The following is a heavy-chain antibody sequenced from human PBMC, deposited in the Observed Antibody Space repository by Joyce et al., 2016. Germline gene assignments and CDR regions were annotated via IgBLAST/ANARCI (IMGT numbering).Heavy chain of an antibody. J-gene: IGHJ6*02. V-gene: IGHV3-21*01. CDR1: GSTFSLSS. D-gene: IGHD3-16*01. CDR3: ARGGISYYYAMDV. Sequence: QLVESGGGVVKAGGSLRLSCGASGSTFSLSSMSWFRQAPGKGLEWVAAISATSYYIFHAETVRGRFTVSRDNAKKTLYLQMNSLRAEDSAVFYCARGGISYYYAMDVWGQGTTVTVSS. CDR2: ISATSYYI.